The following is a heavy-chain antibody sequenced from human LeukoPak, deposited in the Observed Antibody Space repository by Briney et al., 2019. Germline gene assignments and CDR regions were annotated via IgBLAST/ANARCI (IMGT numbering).Heavy chain of an antibody. V-gene: IGHV3-9*01. CDR1: GFTFDDYA. CDR3: AKAYDYVWGSYRSHFDY. J-gene: IGHJ4*02. Sequence: PGGSLRLSCAASGFTFDDYAMHWVRQAPGKGLEWVSGISWNSGSIGYADSVKGRFTISRDNAKNSLYLQMNSLRAEDTALYYYAKAYDYVWGSYRSHFDYWGQGTLVTVSS. D-gene: IGHD3-16*02. CDR2: ISWNSGSI.